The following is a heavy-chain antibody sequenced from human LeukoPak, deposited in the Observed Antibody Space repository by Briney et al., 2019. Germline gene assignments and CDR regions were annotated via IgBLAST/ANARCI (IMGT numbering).Heavy chain of an antibody. D-gene: IGHD5-12*01. J-gene: IGHJ5*02. CDR2: INHSGST. Sequence: SETLSLTCAVYGGSFSGYYWSWIRQPPGKGLEWIGEINHSGSTNYNPSLKSRVTMSVDTSKNQFSLKLSSVTAADTAVYYCARDPAVGWLRGWFDPWGQGTLVTVSS. CDR3: ARDPAVGWLRGWFDP. CDR1: GGSFSGYY. V-gene: IGHV4-34*01.